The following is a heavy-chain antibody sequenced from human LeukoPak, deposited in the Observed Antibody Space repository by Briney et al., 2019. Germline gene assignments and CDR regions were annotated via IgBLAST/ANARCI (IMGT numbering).Heavy chain of an antibody. Sequence: GGSLRLSCAASGFTFSSYAMHWVRQAPGKGLEWVAVISYDGSNKYYADSVKGRFTISRDNSKNTLYLQMNSLRAEDTAVYYCASRHGVFDIWGQGTMVTVSS. D-gene: IGHD3-10*01. CDR3: ASRHGVFDI. V-gene: IGHV3-30*04. CDR2: ISYDGSNK. CDR1: GFTFSSYA. J-gene: IGHJ3*02.